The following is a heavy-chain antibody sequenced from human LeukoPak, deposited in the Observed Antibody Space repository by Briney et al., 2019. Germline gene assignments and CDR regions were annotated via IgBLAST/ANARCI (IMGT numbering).Heavy chain of an antibody. V-gene: IGHV3-49*03. CDR3: TRALLVPNKYSSGWSKPFDY. D-gene: IGHD6-19*01. CDR2: IRSKAYGGTT. J-gene: IGHJ4*02. Sequence: HPGGSLRLSCTASGFTFGDYAMSWFRQAPGKGLEWVGFIRSKAYGGTTEYAASVKGRFTISRDDSKSIPYLQMNSLKTEDTAVYYCTRALLVPNKYSSGWSKPFDYWGQGTLVTVSS. CDR1: GFTFGDYA.